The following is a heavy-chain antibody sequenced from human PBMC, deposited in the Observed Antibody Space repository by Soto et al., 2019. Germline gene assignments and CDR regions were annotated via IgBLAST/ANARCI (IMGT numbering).Heavy chain of an antibody. Sequence: GGSLRLSCAASGFTFSSYWTHWVRQAPGKGLVWVSRIDSDETVTTYADSVKGRFTISRDNAKNTLYLQMNSLRAEDTAVYYCARAGVTHGFDYWGQGVLVTVSS. D-gene: IGHD2-8*01. V-gene: IGHV3-74*03. CDR1: GFTFSSYW. CDR2: IDSDETVT. J-gene: IGHJ4*02. CDR3: ARAGVTHGFDY.